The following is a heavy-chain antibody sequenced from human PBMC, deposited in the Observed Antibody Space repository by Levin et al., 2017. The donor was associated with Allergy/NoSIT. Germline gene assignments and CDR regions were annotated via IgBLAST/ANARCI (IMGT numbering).Heavy chain of an antibody. D-gene: IGHD4-17*01. CDR1: GGSVNSGSHY. J-gene: IGHJ4*02. CDR2: IYYSGST. CDR3: ARAAGEPNFDC. V-gene: IGHV4-61*01. Sequence: GSLRLSCTVSGGSVNSGSHYWSWVRQPPGKGLEWIGHIYYSGSTKYNPSLKSRVTISVDLSKNQFSLKLTSVTAADTALYYCARAAGEPNFDCWGQGTLVTVSS.